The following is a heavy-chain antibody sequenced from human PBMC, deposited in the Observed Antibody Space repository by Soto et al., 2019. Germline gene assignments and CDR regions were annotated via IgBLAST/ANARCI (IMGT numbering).Heavy chain of an antibody. D-gene: IGHD2-15*01. V-gene: IGHV3-21*01. J-gene: IGHJ6*02. CDR3: ARDRGYDAHDYYYDAREV. CDR1: GFTFRTYT. CDR2: IRVFIPYT. Sequence: GGSLRLSCVASGFTFRTYTMNWVRQAPGKGLEWVSGIRVFIPYTFYSESVKGRFTIYRDNAKNSLYLEMNSLRAEETAVYYCARDRGYDAHDYYYDAREVWGQGTTVIVSS.